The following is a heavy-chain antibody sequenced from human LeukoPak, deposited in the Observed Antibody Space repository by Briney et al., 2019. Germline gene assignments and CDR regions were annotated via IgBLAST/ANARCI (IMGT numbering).Heavy chain of an antibody. CDR3: ARPSHDYGADAFDI. D-gene: IGHD4-17*01. Sequence: GESLKISCKGSGYSFSNYWIGWVRQMPGKGLEWMGIINPGDSDTRYSPSFQGQVTISADKSINTAYLQWSSLRASDTAMYYCARPSHDYGADAFDIWGQGTMVTVSS. CDR2: INPGDSDT. J-gene: IGHJ3*02. V-gene: IGHV5-51*01. CDR1: GYSFSNYW.